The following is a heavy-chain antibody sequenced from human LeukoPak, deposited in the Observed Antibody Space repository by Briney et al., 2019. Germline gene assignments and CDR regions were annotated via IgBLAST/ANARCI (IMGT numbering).Heavy chain of an antibody. CDR2: IWYDGSNK. Sequence: GGSLRLSCAASGFTFSSYGMHWVRQAPGKGLEWVAVIWYDGSNKYYADSVKGRFTISRDNCKNTLYLQMNSLRAEDTAVYYCAREGNRYYYGSGSYPPPGGMDVWGQGTTVTVSS. CDR3: AREGNRYYYGSGSYPPPGGMDV. J-gene: IGHJ6*02. V-gene: IGHV3-33*01. CDR1: GFTFSSYG. D-gene: IGHD3-10*01.